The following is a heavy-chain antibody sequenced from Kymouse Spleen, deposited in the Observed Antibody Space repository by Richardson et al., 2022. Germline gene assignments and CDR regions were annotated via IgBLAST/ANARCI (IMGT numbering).Heavy chain of an antibody. V-gene: IGHV4-34*01. J-gene: IGHJ5*02. D-gene: IGHD6-6*01. CDR2: INHSGST. Sequence: QVQLQQWGAGLLKPSETLSLTCAVYGGSFSGYYWSWIRQPPGKGLEWIGEINHSGSTNYNPSLKSRVTISVDTSKNQFSLKLSSVTAADTAVYYCAASFEYSSSSGWFDPWGQGTLVTVSS. CDR3: AASFEYSSSSGWFDP. CDR1: GGSFSGYY.